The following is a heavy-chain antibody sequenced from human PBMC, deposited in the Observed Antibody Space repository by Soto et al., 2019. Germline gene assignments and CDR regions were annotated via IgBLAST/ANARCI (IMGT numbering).Heavy chain of an antibody. CDR2: MNPSGGSR. Sequence: ASVKVSCKASGSTIPSYYKHWVRQAPREGFEWMGIMNPSGGSRRNDRRFQGRVTMTRDTSSSTVYTELRSLRPEDTGVYYCGTDIRGGWTHHYAFDIWGKGTIVTVSS. D-gene: IGHD3-10*01. CDR3: GTDIRGGWTHHYAFDI. J-gene: IGHJ3*02. CDR1: GSTIPSYY. V-gene: IGHV1-46*01.